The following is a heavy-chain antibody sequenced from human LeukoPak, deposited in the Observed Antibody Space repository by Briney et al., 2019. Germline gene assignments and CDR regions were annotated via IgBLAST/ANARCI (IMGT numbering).Heavy chain of an antibody. D-gene: IGHD6-13*01. CDR1: GFMFEDYS. J-gene: IGHJ4*02. Sequence: PGGPLRLSCAASGFMFEDYSMHWVRQAPGKGLEWVSVISWDGGSKYYADSVKGRFTISRDNSKNTLYLQMNSLRAEDTAVYYCAKDPSWQQLLFDYWGQGTLVTVSS. CDR3: AKDPSWQQLLFDY. CDR2: ISWDGGSK. V-gene: IGHV3-43*01.